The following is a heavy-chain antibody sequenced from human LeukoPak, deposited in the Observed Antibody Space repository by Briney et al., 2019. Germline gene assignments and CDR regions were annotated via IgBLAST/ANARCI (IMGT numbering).Heavy chain of an antibody. Sequence: GATVKVSCKATSRISSVRQAPGQGLEWMGWINPDSGDTIYAQNFQGRVTMTSDTSSTTAYMELSRLTSDDTAVYFCARGGIAAALNPWGQGTLVTVSS. D-gene: IGHD6-13*01. CDR3: ARGGIAAALNP. V-gene: IGHV1-2*02. CDR1: TSR. CDR2: INPDSGDT. J-gene: IGHJ5*02.